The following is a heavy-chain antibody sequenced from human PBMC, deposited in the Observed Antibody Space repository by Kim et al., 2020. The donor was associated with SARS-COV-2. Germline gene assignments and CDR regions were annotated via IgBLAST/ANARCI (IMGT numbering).Heavy chain of an antibody. CDR2: IGPNGDAT. CDR1: GFTFSDYY. Sequence: GGSLRLSCAASGFTFSDYYMHWVRQAPGKGLEFVASIGPNGDATYYANSVKGSFTISRDNSKNALWLQVGSLGPEDMAIYYCVRGYNFAYDFWGQGNLVTVSA. J-gene: IGHJ4*01. CDR3: VRGYNFAYDF. V-gene: IGHV3-64*01. D-gene: IGHD5-12*01.